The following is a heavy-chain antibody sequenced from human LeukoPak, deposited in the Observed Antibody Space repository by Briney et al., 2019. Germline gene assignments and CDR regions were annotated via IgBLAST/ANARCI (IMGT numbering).Heavy chain of an antibody. CDR1: GFSFTSYW. CDR3: ARHYCSGGSCRFDY. V-gene: IGHV5-10-1*01. CDR2: IDPSDSYT. J-gene: IGHJ4*02. D-gene: IGHD2-15*01. Sequence: GESLKISCKGSGFSFTSYWISWVRQMPGKGLEWMGRIDPSDSYTNYSPSFQGHVSISADKSISTVYLQWSSLRASDTAIYYSARHYCSGGSCRFDYWGQGTLVTVSS.